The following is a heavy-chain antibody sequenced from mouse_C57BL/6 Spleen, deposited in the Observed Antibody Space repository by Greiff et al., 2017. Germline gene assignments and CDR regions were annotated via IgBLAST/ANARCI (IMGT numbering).Heavy chain of an antibody. CDR2: ISNGGGST. J-gene: IGHJ3*01. Sequence: EVQLVESGGGLVQPGGSLKLSCAASGFTFSDYYMYWVRQTPEKRLEWVAYISNGGGSTYYPDTVKGRFTISRDNAKNTLYLQMSRLKSEDTAMYYCARGYDYLFAYWGQGTLVTVSA. CDR1: GFTFSDYY. D-gene: IGHD2-4*01. CDR3: ARGYDYLFAY. V-gene: IGHV5-12*01.